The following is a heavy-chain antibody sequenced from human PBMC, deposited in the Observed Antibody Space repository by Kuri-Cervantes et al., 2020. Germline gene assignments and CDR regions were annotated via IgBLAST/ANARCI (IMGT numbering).Heavy chain of an antibody. V-gene: IGHV4-4*07. Sequence: SETLSLTCTVSGGSISSYYWSWIRQPAGEGLEWIGRIYTSGSTNYNPSLKSRVTMSVDTSKNQFSLKLSSVTAADTAVYYCARVDSWYGSSALDYWGQGTLVTVSS. D-gene: IGHD6-13*01. CDR3: ARVDSWYGSSALDY. CDR1: GGSISSYY. CDR2: IYTSGST. J-gene: IGHJ4*02.